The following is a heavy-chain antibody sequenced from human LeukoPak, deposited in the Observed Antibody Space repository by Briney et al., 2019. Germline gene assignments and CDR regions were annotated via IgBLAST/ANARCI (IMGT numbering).Heavy chain of an antibody. V-gene: IGHV4-39*01. J-gene: IGHJ6*04. D-gene: IGHD2-15*01. CDR2: IYYSGST. Sequence: SETLSLTCTVSGGSISRSIYYWGWIRQPPGKGLEWIGSIYYSGSTYYNPSLKSRVTIPVDTSKNQFSLKLSSVTAADTAVYYCAGGHCSGGSCSDVWGKGTTVTVSS. CDR3: AGGHCSGGSCSDV. CDR1: GGSISRSIYY.